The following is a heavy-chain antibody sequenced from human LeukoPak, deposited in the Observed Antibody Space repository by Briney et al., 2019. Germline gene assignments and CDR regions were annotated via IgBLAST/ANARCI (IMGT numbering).Heavy chain of an antibody. Sequence: GGSLRLSCAASGFTFSSYWMHWVRQAPGKGLVWVSRIKSDGSTNYADSVKGRFTISRDNSKNTLYLQMNSLRAEDTAVYYCAKEPPRKQRVGATHYWGQGTLVTVSS. CDR2: IKSDGST. CDR3: AKEPPRKQRVGATHY. CDR1: GFTFSSYW. V-gene: IGHV3-74*01. D-gene: IGHD1-26*01. J-gene: IGHJ4*02.